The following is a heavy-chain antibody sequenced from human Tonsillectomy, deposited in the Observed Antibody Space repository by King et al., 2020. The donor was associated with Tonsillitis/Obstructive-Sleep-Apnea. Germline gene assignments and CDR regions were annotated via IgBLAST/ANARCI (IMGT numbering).Heavy chain of an antibody. V-gene: IGHV4-34*01. CDR1: GGSFSGYY. D-gene: IGHD1-26*01. CDR3: ARYTDEDSGSYYFDY. J-gene: IGHJ4*02. Sequence: VQLQQGGAGLLKPSETLSLTCAVYGGSFSGYYWSWIRQPPGKGLEWIGEINHRGSTNYNPSLKSRVTISVDTSRNPFSLKLSSVTAADTAVYYCARYTDEDSGSYYFDYWGQGTLVTVSS. CDR2: INHRGST.